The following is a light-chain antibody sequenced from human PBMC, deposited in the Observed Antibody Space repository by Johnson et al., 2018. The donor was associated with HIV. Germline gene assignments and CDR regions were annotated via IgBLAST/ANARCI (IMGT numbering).Light chain of an antibody. CDR3: GTWDSSLSAGYF. CDR1: SSNIGNNY. CDR2: DNN. V-gene: IGLV1-51*01. J-gene: IGLJ1*01. Sequence: QSVLTQPPSVSAAPGQKVTISCSGSSSNIGNNYVSWYQQLPGTAPKLLIYDNNKRPSGIPDRFSGSKSGTSATLGITGLQTGDEADYYCGTWDSSLSAGYFFGTGTNVIGL.